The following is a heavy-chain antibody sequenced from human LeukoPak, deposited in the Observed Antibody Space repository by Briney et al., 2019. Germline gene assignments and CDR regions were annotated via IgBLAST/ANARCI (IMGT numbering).Heavy chain of an antibody. J-gene: IGHJ4*02. CDR1: GYTLTELS. D-gene: IGHD5-24*01. CDR2: FDPEDGET. CDR3: ARASRGRDGYNYADY. Sequence: GASVKVSCKVSGYTLTELSMHWVRQAPGKGLEWMGGFDPEDGETIYAQKFQGRVTMTEDTSTDTAYMELSSLRSEDTAVYYCARASRGRDGYNYADYWGQGTLVTVSS. V-gene: IGHV1-24*01.